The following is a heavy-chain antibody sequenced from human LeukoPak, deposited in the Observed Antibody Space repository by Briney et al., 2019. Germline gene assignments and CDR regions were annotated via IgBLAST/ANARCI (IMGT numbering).Heavy chain of an antibody. CDR1: GSTFSNAW. CDR2: IKSKTDGGTT. J-gene: IGHJ4*02. Sequence: GGSLRLSCAASGSTFSNAWMSWVRQAPGKGLEWGGRIKSKTDGGTTDYAAPVKGRFTISTDNSKNTLYLTMSRLTTEDTAVYYCTTGHLDYYFDSWGQGTLVTVSS. CDR3: TTGHLDYYFDS. V-gene: IGHV3-15*01.